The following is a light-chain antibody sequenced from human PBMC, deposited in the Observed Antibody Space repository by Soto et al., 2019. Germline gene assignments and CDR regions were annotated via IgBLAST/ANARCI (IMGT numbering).Light chain of an antibody. CDR2: AAS. Sequence: EIVMTQSPATLSVSPGERATLSCRASESISSNVAWYQQRPGQAPRLLIYAASTRATGVPARFSGSASGTEITLTISSLQSEDFAIYYCQRYNNWPGTFGQGTKVEIK. J-gene: IGKJ1*01. CDR3: QRYNNWPGT. V-gene: IGKV3-15*01. CDR1: ESISSN.